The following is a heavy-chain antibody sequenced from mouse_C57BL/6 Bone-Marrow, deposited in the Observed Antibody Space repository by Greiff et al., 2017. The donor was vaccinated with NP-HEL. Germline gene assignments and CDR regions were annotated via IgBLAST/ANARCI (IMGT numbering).Heavy chain of an antibody. CDR2: IRSKSSNYAT. D-gene: IGHD2-4*01. Sequence: EVQLVESGGGLVQPKGSLKLSCAASGFTFTTYAMHWVRQAPGKGLEWVARIRSKSSNYATYYADSVKDRFTISRDDSQSMIYLQMNNLKTEDTAMYYCGREGGYYDYDVPFAYWGQGTLVTVSA. CDR3: GREGGYYDYDVPFAY. V-gene: IGHV10-3*01. CDR1: GFTFTTYA. J-gene: IGHJ3*01.